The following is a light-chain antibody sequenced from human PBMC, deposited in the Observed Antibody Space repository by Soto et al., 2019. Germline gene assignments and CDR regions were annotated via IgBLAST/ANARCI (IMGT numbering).Light chain of an antibody. Sequence: DIEMTQSPSSLSASVGDRVTITCRASQTIASHLNWYQQKPGEAPKLLIYAASSLQSGVPSRFSGSGSGTEFTLTISSLQPEDFAVYYCQQYYNWPRTFGQGTKVEIK. V-gene: IGKV1-39*01. CDR3: QQYYNWPRT. CDR1: QTIASH. CDR2: AAS. J-gene: IGKJ1*01.